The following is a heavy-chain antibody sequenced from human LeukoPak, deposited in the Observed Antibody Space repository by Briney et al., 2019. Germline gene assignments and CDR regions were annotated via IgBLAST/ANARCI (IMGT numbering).Heavy chain of an antibody. Sequence: SETLSLTCAVYGGFFSGYYWSWIRQPPGKGLEWIGEINHSGSTNYNPSLKSRVTISVDTSKNQFSLKLSSVTAADTAVYYCARGRIAARNFDYWGQGTLVTVSS. CDR3: ARGRIAARNFDY. CDR1: GGFFSGYY. J-gene: IGHJ4*02. D-gene: IGHD6-6*01. V-gene: IGHV4-34*01. CDR2: INHSGST.